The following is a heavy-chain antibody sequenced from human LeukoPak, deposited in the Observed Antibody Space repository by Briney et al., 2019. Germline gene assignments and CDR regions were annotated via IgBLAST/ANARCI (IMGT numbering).Heavy chain of an antibody. J-gene: IGHJ3*02. CDR1: GGSISSGGYS. CDR3: ARGAIWFGEPDGAFDI. Sequence: PSETLSLTCAVSGGSISSGGYSWSWIRQPPGKGLEWIGYIYHSGSTYYNPSLKSRVTISVDRSKNQFSLKLSSVTAADTAVYYCARGAIWFGEPDGAFDIWGQGTMVTVSS. CDR2: IYHSGST. D-gene: IGHD3-10*01. V-gene: IGHV4-30-2*01.